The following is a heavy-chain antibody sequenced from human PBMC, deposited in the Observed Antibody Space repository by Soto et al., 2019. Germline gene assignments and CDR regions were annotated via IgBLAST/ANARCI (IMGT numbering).Heavy chain of an antibody. V-gene: IGHV1-3*01. CDR1: GYTFTSYA. J-gene: IGHJ4*02. Sequence: ASVKVSCKASGYTFTSYAMHWVRQAPGQRLEWMGWINAGNGNTKYSQKFQGRVTITRDTSASTAYMELSSLRAEDTAVYYCARVRPLAAAGRPPGDFWGKGTLATSS. CDR3: ARVRPLAAAGRPPGDF. CDR2: INAGNGNT. D-gene: IGHD6-13*01.